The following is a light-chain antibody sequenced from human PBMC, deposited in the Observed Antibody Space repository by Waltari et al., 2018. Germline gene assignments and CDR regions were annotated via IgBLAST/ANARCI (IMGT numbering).Light chain of an antibody. CDR2: DVN. CDR1: SSDVGGYNY. CDR3: CSYAGSYIWV. V-gene: IGLV2-11*01. J-gene: IGLJ2*01. Sequence: QSALTQPRSVSGSPGQSVTISCTGTSSDVGGYNYVSWYQQHPGKAPKLMIYDVNKRPSGVPDLFAGSESGNTASLTISGLQAEDEADFYCCSYAGSYIWVFGGGTKLTVL.